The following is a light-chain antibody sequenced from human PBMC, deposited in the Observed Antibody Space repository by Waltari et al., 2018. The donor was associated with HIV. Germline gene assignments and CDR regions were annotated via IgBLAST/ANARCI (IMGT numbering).Light chain of an antibody. CDR1: ISNIGTNS. Sequence: HSVSTQAPSASGTLGQRVTISCSGSISNIGTNSVSWFQQLPGMSPRLIIFSDSQRPSGVPDRFSASKSGTSASLAIDGLESGDEADYYCAARDDILSGSWVFGGGT. CDR2: SDS. CDR3: AARDDILSGSWV. V-gene: IGLV1-44*01. J-gene: IGLJ3*02.